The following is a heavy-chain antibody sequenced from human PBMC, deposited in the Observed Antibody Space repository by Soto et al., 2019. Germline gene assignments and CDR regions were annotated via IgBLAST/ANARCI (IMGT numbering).Heavy chain of an antibody. Sequence: XSVKVSCTASGYTFTSYNINWVRQAPGQGLEWVAGSTSNSGNSDYAQKFQGRLTVTRDTSISTAYMELSSLRSDDTAVYYCVLLGVFDQWGPGTLVTVSS. CDR2: STSNSGNS. D-gene: IGHD3-3*01. CDR1: GYTFTSYN. CDR3: VLLGVFDQ. V-gene: IGHV1-8*01. J-gene: IGHJ4*02.